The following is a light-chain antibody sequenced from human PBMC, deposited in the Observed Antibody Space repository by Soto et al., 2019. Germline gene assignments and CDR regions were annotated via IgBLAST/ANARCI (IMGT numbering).Light chain of an antibody. CDR1: QSVSSN. V-gene: IGKV3-15*01. CDR3: QHYNNGPLT. J-gene: IGKJ4*01. Sequence: EIVMTQSPATLSVSPGERASLSCRASQSVSSNLAWYQQKPGQTPRLLIYATSTRATGIPARFSSSGSGTEFTLTISSLQSEDFAVYYCQHYNNGPLTFGGGTKVDIK. CDR2: ATS.